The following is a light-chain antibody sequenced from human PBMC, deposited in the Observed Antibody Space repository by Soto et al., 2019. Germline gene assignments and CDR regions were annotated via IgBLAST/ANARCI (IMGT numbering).Light chain of an antibody. V-gene: IGKV3D-15*01. CDR2: GAS. CDR3: QQSYSTPPWT. J-gene: IGKJ1*01. Sequence: MVMTQSPATLTVSPRDRATLSCRASQSVSSNLAWYQQKPGHAPRLLIFGASTRATGIPDRFSGSGSGTDFTLTISRLEPEDFATYYCQQSYSTPPWTFGQGTKVDI. CDR1: QSVSSN.